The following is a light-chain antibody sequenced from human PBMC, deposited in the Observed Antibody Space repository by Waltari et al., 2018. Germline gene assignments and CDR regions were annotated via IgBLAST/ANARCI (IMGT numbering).Light chain of an antibody. CDR2: GAS. CDR1: QSISTN. V-gene: IGKV3-15*01. CDR3: QHYHNWPPIT. Sequence: EIVIRHSPATLPVPPGERATLSCRASQSISTNLAWYQQKPGQAPRLLIYGASTRATGFPARFSGSGFGTEFTLTISSLRSEDFAVYYCQHYHNWPPITFGQGTRLEIK. J-gene: IGKJ5*01.